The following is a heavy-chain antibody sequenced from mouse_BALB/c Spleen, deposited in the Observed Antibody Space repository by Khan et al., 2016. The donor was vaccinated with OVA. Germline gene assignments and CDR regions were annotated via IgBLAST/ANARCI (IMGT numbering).Heavy chain of an antibody. CDR1: GYTFSNYW. Sequence: QVQLQQSGAELAKPGASVKMSCKASGYTFSNYWIHWVKQRPGQGLEWIGYINPSSGHTYYNQTFNDKATLTTDKSSSTAYMQLSSLTSEDSAVYYCARAKIDYWGQGTTLTVSS. V-gene: IGHV1-7*01. CDR2: INPSSGHT. CDR3: ARAKIDY. D-gene: IGHD1-3*01. J-gene: IGHJ2*01.